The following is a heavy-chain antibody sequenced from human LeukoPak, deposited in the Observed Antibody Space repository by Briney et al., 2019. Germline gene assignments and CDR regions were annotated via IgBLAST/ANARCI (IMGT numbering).Heavy chain of an antibody. D-gene: IGHD5-18*01. V-gene: IGHV3-7*01. CDR1: GFTFSDYS. CDR2: IKQNGGEK. Sequence: GGSLRLSCAASGFTFSDYSMTWVRQAPGKGLQWVAYIKQNGGEKYYGDSVKGRFTISRDNSKNTLYLQMDSLRTEDTAVYFCAKLYNYGYINWGQGTLVTVSS. J-gene: IGHJ4*02. CDR3: AKLYNYGYIN.